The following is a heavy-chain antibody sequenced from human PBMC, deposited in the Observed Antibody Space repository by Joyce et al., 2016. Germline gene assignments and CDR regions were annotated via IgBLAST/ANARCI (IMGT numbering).Heavy chain of an antibody. CDR3: AHSDGLEDSGSWTLFDY. J-gene: IGHJ4*02. CDR2: IYWDDDK. D-gene: IGHD6-13*01. Sequence: QITLKESGPTLVKPTQTLTLTRSFSGFSLCTSGVGVGWIRQPPGKALEWLALIYWDDDKRYSPSLKSRLTITKDTSKTQVVLTMTNMDPVDTATYYCAHSDGLEDSGSWTLFDYWGQGTLVTVSS. V-gene: IGHV2-5*02. CDR1: GFSLCTSGVG.